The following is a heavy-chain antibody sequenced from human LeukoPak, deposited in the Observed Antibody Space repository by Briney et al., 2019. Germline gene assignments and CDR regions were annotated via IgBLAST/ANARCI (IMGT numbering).Heavy chain of an antibody. CDR1: GFTFSTYI. J-gene: IGHJ5*02. V-gene: IGHV3-48*01. CDR3: ARRAPYGDFSFDP. CDR2: ISSGSSTL. Sequence: GGSLRLSSAASGFTFSTYIMNWVRQAPGKGLEWVSYISSGSSTLYYADSVKGRFTISRDNAKNSLFLQMDSLRAEDTAVYYCARRAPYGDFSFDPWGQGTLVTVSS. D-gene: IGHD4-17*01.